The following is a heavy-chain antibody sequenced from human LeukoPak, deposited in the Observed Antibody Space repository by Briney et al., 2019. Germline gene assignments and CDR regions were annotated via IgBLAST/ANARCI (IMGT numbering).Heavy chain of an antibody. V-gene: IGHV4-61*01. J-gene: IGHJ4*02. CDR1: GGSVSSGSYY. CDR2: IYYSGST. D-gene: IGHD4-23*01. CDR3: ASDDYGGNGYYFDY. Sequence: SQTLRPTSTVSGGSVSSGSYYWSWIRQPPGKGLEWIGYIYYSGSTNYNPSLKSRVTISVDTSKNQFSLKLSSVTAADTAVYYCASDDYGGNGYYFDYWGEGTVDTVSS.